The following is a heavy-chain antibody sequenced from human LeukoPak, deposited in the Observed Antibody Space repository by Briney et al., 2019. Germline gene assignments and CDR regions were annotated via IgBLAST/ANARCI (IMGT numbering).Heavy chain of an antibody. V-gene: IGHV1-2*02. Sequence: ASVKVSCKASGYTFTGYFMHWVRQAPGQGLDWMGWINPNTGGTKYAQKFQGRVTMTRDPSIGPAYMELSTVTSADTAVYFCARVHATGYFSLDLGYWGQGTLVTVSS. CDR3: ARVHATGYFSLDLGY. D-gene: IGHD3-9*01. CDR2: INPNTGGT. J-gene: IGHJ4*02. CDR1: GYTFTGYF.